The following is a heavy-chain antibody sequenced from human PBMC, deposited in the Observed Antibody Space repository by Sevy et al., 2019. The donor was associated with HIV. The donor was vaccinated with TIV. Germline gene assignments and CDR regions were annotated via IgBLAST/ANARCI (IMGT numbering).Heavy chain of an antibody. Sequence: GESLKISCKASGYSFTTSWIGWVRQMPGKGLEWMGIIFPADSDTRYSPSCQGQVTISADNSFSTVYLQWNSLKASDTAMYYCARARGIPNFYYGMDLWGQGTTVTVSS. CDR1: GYSFTTSW. V-gene: IGHV5-51*01. CDR2: IFPADSDT. CDR3: ARARGIPNFYYGMDL. D-gene: IGHD1-26*01. J-gene: IGHJ6*02.